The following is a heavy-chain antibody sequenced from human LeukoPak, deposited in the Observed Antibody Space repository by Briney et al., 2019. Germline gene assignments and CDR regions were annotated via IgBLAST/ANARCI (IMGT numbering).Heavy chain of an antibody. CDR3: TRDYDYGDYALGF. CDR1: GFTLSDYW. CDR2: INFDESST. J-gene: IGHJ4*02. Sequence: PGGSLTLSCAASGFTLSDYWMHWVRQAPGKGLVCVSRINFDESSTTYADSVKGRFTISRDNAKNTLYLQMNSLRAEDTAVYYCTRDYDYGDYALGFWGQGTLVTVSS. V-gene: IGHV3-74*01. D-gene: IGHD4-17*01.